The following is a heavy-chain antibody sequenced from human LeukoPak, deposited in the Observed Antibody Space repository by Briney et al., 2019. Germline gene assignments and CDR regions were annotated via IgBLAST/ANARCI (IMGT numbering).Heavy chain of an antibody. V-gene: IGHV4-34*01. CDR2: INHSGST. J-gene: IGHJ3*02. CDR3: ARYTYCSSTSCPRNDAFDI. Sequence: PSETLSLTCAVYGGSFSGYYWSWLRQPPGKGLEWIGEINHSGSTNYNPSLKSRVTISVDTSKNQFSLKLSSVAAADTAVYYCARYTYCSSTSCPRNDAFDIWGQGTMLTVSS. D-gene: IGHD2-2*01. CDR1: GGSFSGYY.